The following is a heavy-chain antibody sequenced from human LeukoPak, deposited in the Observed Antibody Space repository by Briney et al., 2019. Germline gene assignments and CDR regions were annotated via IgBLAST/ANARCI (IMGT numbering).Heavy chain of an antibody. D-gene: IGHD3-22*01. CDR3: ARDRGYYDSSGYYRWFDP. V-gene: IGHV1-46*01. J-gene: IGHJ5*02. Sequence: ASVKVSCKASGYTFTSYYMHWVRQAPGQGLEWMGIINPSGGSTSYAQKFQGRVTMTRDMSTSTVYMELSSLRSEDTAVYYCARDRGYYDSSGYYRWFDPWGQGTLVTVSS. CDR2: INPSGGST. CDR1: GYTFTSYY.